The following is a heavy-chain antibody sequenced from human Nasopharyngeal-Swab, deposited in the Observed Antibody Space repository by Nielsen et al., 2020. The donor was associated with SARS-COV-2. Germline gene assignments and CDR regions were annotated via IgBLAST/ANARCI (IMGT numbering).Heavy chain of an antibody. J-gene: IGHJ5*02. V-gene: IGHV4-39*07. CDR3: ARSAYSSSWYGERDWFDP. CDR2: IYYNGNT. Sequence: SETLSLTCTVSGDSIAYSTFYWGWIRQPPGKGLEWIGNIYYNGNTYQNPSLKSRVTISVDTSKNQFSLKLSSVTAADTAVYYCARSAYSSSWYGERDWFDPWGQGTLVTVSS. D-gene: IGHD6-13*01. CDR1: GDSIAYSTFY.